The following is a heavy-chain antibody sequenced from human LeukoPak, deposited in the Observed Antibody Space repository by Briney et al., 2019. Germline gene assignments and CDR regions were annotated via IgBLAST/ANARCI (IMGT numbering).Heavy chain of an antibody. V-gene: IGHV1-18*01. CDR3: ARDWSGSDYFDY. Sequence: EASVKVSCKASGYTFTSYGISWVRQAPGQGLEWMGWISAYDGNTNYAQKLQGRVTMTTDTSTSTAYMELRSLRSDNTAVYYCARDWSGSDYFDYWGQGTLVTVSS. D-gene: IGHD1-26*01. CDR1: GYTFTSYG. CDR2: ISAYDGNT. J-gene: IGHJ4*02.